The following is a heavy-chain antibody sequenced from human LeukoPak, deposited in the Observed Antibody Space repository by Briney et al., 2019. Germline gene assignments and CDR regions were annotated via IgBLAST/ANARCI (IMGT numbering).Heavy chain of an antibody. CDR2: ISTSGDST. CDR1: GFTFNTYS. CDR3: AKRRASGIGSLHYFDF. V-gene: IGHV3-23*01. J-gene: IGHJ4*02. Sequence: PGGSLRLSCAASGFTFNTYSMSWVRQAPGKGLEWVSAISTSGDSTYYADSVKGRFIISRDNSKNTLYLQMHSLRAEDTAVYSCAKRRASGIGSLHYFDFWGQGTLVTVSS. D-gene: IGHD1-14*01.